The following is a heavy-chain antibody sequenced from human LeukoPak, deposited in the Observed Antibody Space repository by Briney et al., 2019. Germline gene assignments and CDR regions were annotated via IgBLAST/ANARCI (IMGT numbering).Heavy chain of an antibody. CDR1: GFTFSSYA. CDR2: ISGGGGST. D-gene: IGHD2-15*01. V-gene: IGHV3-23*01. CDR3: ARDPGYCSGGSCYPDY. J-gene: IGHJ4*02. Sequence: GGSLRLSCAASGFTFSSYAMSWVRQAPGKGLEWVSAISGGGGSTYYADSVKGRFTISRDNSKNTLYLQMNSLRAEDTAVYYCARDPGYCSGGSCYPDYWGQGTLVTVSS.